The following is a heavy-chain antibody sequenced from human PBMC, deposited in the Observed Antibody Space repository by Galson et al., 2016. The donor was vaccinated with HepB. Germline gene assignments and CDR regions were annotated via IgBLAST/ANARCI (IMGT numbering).Heavy chain of an antibody. CDR1: RFTFSSYT. D-gene: IGHD6-6*01. J-gene: IGHJ4*02. V-gene: IGHV3-21*01. Sequence: SLRLSCAASRFTFSSYTMTWVRQAAGKGLEWVSSISSTSDISYASSVKGRFTISRDNARTSLYLQMNSLRAEDTAVYYCARVAYSSSFWGQGTLVTVSS. CDR3: ARVAYSSSF. CDR2: ISSTSDI.